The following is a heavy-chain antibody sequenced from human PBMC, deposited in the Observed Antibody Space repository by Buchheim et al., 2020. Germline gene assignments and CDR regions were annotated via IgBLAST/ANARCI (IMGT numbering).Heavy chain of an antibody. CDR1: GGSISSGGYY. CDR3: ARGYCSSTSCYFTPTI. V-gene: IGHV4-31*03. Sequence: QVQLQESGPGLVKPSQTLSLTCTVSGGSISSGGYYWSWIRQHPGKGLEWIGYIYYSGSTYYNPSLKSRVPISVDTSKNQFSLKLSSVTAADTAVYYCARGYCSSTSCYFTPTIWGQGTL. J-gene: IGHJ4*02. D-gene: IGHD2-2*01. CDR2: IYYSGST.